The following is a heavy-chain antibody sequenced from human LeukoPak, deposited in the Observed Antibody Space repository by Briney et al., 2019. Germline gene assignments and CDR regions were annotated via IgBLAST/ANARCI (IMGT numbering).Heavy chain of an antibody. V-gene: IGHV3-48*03. D-gene: IGHD1-26*01. J-gene: IGHJ6*03. Sequence: GGSLRLSCAASGFTFSSYEMNWVRQAPGKGLEWVSYISSSGSTIYYADSVKGRFTISRDNAKNSLYLQMNSLRAEDTAVYYCARGKVGATGGYYYYYMDVWGKGTTVTISS. CDR1: GFTFSSYE. CDR2: ISSSGSTI. CDR3: ARGKVGATGGYYYYYMDV.